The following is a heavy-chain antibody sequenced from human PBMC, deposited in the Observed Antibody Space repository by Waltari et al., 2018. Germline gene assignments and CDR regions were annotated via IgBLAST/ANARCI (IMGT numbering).Heavy chain of an antibody. CDR2: IRSKAYGGTT. J-gene: IGHJ4*02. V-gene: IGHV3-49*03. D-gene: IGHD6-19*01. CDR1: GFTFGDYA. CDR3: TRVRIAVAGSLIPFDY. Sequence: EVQLVESGGGLVQPGRSLRLSCTASGFTFGDYAMSWFRQATGKGLEWVGFIRSKAYGGTTEYAASVKGRFTISRDDSKSIAYLQMNSLKTEDTAVYYCTRVRIAVAGSLIPFDYWGQGTLVTVSS.